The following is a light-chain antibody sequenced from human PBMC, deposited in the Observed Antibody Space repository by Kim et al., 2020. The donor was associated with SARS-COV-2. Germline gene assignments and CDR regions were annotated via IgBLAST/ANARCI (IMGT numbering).Light chain of an antibody. CDR1: SGSIDDNY. CDR2: EDD. V-gene: IGLV6-57*03. Sequence: GKTVTISCTRSSGSIDDNYVQWYQQRPGGVPTIVICEDDQRPSGVSDRFSGSIDNSSNSASLTISGLKTEDEADYYCQSYNRTNVVFGGGTQLTVL. CDR3: QSYNRTNVV. J-gene: IGLJ2*01.